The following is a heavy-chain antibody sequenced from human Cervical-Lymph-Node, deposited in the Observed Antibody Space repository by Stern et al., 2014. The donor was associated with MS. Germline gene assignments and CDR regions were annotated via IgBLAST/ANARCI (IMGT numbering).Heavy chain of an antibody. CDR1: GYTFTSYG. V-gene: IGHV1-18*01. Sequence: AQMEVSGAEVKKPGASAKVSCQSSGYTFTSYGISWVRQAPGQGLEWMGWISAYNGNSSYAQKHRGRVTMTTGSSTSAAYMELRSLRSDDPAVYYWARGLLGSENDFDIWGQGTMVTVSS. CDR2: ISAYNGNS. J-gene: IGHJ3*02. CDR3: ARGLLGSENDFDI. D-gene: IGHD2-15*01.